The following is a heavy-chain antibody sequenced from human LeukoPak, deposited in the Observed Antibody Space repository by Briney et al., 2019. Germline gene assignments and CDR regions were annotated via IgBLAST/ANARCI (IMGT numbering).Heavy chain of an antibody. V-gene: IGHV3-21*01. Sequence: GGALRLSCAASGFTFSSYSMNGVRQARGKGLEGVSSISSSSSYIYYADSVKGRLTIYRDNAKNSLYVQMNSLRAEDTAVYYCARYVGSYYDFWSVYYLIDAFYIWGQGTMVTVSS. CDR2: ISSSSSYI. CDR3: ARYVGSYYDFWSVYYLIDAFYI. CDR1: GFTFSSYS. D-gene: IGHD3-3*01. J-gene: IGHJ3*02.